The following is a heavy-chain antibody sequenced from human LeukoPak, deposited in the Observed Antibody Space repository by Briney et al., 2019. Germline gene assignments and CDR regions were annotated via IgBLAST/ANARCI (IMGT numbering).Heavy chain of an antibody. D-gene: IGHD1-1*01. V-gene: IGHV3-21*04. J-gene: IGHJ4*02. Sequence: PGGSLRLSCAASGFSINTYGMNWVRQAPGKGLEWVSYISSSNGYTYYADSVKGRFTISRDNSKNTLYLQMNSLGADDTAVYYCAKGNWRYFDYWGQGNLVTVSS. CDR3: AKGNWRYFDY. CDR1: GFSINTYG. CDR2: ISSSNGYT.